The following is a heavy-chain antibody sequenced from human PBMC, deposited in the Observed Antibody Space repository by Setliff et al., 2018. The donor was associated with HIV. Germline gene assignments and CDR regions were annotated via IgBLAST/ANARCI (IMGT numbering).Heavy chain of an antibody. CDR1: GFTFSDYY. CDR2: ISTSSTI. J-gene: IGHJ2*01. CDR3: ARAPYCSGGSCSSYWYFDL. V-gene: IGHV3-11*04. Sequence: LRLSCAASGFTFSDYYMNWVRQAPGKGLEWVSSISTSSTIYYADSVKGRFTISRDNAKNSLYLQMNSLRAEDTAVYYCARAPYCSGGSCSSYWYFDLWGRGTLVTVSS. D-gene: IGHD2-15*01.